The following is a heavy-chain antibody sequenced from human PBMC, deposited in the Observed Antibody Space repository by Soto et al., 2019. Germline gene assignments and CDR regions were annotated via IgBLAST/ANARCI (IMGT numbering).Heavy chain of an antibody. CDR1: GGSVSSGSYY. Sequence: SETLSLTCIVSGGSVSSGSYYWSWIRQPPGKGLEWIGYVYYRGSTNYNPSLKSRVTISVDTSKNQFSLKLSSITAADTAVYYCARGRGEGPSNNYYYYYGMDVWGQGTTVTVSS. CDR2: VYYRGST. CDR3: ARGRGEGPSNNYYYYYGMDV. J-gene: IGHJ6*02. D-gene: IGHD3-10*01. V-gene: IGHV4-61*01.